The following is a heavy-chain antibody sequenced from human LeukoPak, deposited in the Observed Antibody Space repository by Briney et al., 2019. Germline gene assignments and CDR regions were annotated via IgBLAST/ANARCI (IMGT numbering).Heavy chain of an antibody. V-gene: IGHV4-39*01. J-gene: IGHJ6*03. D-gene: IGHD3-22*01. CDR3: ARQVRSPVVMFMDV. CDR2: VYYTGIT. Sequence: SETLSLTCTVAGGSISTSTYNWGWIRQPPGKGLEWIGSVYYTGITYYNPSVESRVTISVDTSKNHFSLELNSVTAADTVVYFCARQVRSPVVMFMDVWGKGTTVIVSS. CDR1: GGSISTSTYN.